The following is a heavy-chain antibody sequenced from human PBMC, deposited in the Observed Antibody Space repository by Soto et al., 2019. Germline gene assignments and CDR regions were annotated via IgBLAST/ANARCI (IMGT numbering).Heavy chain of an antibody. V-gene: IGHV3-30*18. CDR1: GFTFSSYG. CDR2: ISYDGSNK. Sequence: QVQLVESGGGVVQPGRSLRLSCAASGFTFSSYGMHWVRQAPGKGLEWVAVISYDGSNKYYADSVKGRFTISRDNSKNTLYLQMNSLRAQDTAVYYCAKEDTSSGWYRSPYYFDYWGQGTLVTVSS. CDR3: AKEDTSSGWYRSPYYFDY. J-gene: IGHJ4*02. D-gene: IGHD6-19*01.